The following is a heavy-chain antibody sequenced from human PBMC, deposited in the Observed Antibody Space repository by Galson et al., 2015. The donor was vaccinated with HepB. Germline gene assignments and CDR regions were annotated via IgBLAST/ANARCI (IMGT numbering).Heavy chain of an antibody. D-gene: IGHD6-19*01. CDR1: GFTFGDYA. CDR3: TRDLGGYSSGWLDY. V-gene: IGHV3-49*04. CDR2: IRSKAYGGTT. J-gene: IGHJ4*02. Sequence: SLRLSCAASGFTFGDYAMSWVRQAPGKGLEWVGFIRSKAYGGTTEYAASVKGRFTISRDDSKSIAYLQMNSLKTEDTAVYYCTRDLGGYSSGWLDYWGQGTLVTVSS.